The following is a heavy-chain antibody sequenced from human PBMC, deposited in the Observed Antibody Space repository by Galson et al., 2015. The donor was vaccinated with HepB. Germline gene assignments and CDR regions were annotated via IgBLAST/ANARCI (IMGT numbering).Heavy chain of an antibody. Sequence: SVKVSCKASGYTFISYGVSWVRQARGQGLEWMGWISVFNGNTNYAQNFQGRVIMTTDTSTTTADMELRSLRSDDTAVYYCARDHTVTARDWFDPWGQGTLVTVSS. CDR1: GYTFISYG. CDR3: ARDHTVTARDWFDP. D-gene: IGHD4-17*01. J-gene: IGHJ5*02. V-gene: IGHV1-18*01. CDR2: ISVFNGNT.